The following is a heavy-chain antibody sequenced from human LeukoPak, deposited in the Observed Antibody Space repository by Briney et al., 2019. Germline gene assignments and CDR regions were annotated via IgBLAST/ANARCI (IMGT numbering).Heavy chain of an antibody. Sequence: GRFTISRDNAKNSLYLQMNSLRAEDTAVYYCAGSGSGYDVSWDYWGQGTLVTVSS. J-gene: IGHJ4*02. V-gene: IGHV3-11*03. CDR3: AGSGSGYDVSWDY. D-gene: IGHD5-12*01.